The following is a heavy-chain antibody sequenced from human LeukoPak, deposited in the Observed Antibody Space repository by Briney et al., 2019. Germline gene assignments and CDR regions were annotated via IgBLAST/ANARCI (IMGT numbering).Heavy chain of an antibody. CDR1: GFTFSSYS. CDR3: ARDEVKETMTDY. V-gene: IGHV3-21*01. Sequence: GGSLRLSCAASGFTFSSYSMNWVRQAPGKGLAWVSSISSSSSYIYYADSVKGRFTISRDNAKNSLYLQMNSLRAEDTAVYYCARDEVKETMTDYWGQGTLVTVSS. CDR2: ISSSSSYI. J-gene: IGHJ4*02. D-gene: IGHD3-22*01.